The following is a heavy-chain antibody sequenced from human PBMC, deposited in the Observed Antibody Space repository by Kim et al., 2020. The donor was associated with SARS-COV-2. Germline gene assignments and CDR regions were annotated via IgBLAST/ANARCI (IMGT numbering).Heavy chain of an antibody. Sequence: GGSLRLSCAASGFTFSSHAMSWVRQAPGKGLEWVSVIYSGGSSTYYADSVKGRFTISRDNSKNTLYLQMNSLRAEDTAVYYCAKEEDYYGSGSYYPDYWGQGTLVTVSS. J-gene: IGHJ4*02. CDR2: IYSGGSST. V-gene: IGHV3-23*03. CDR1: GFTFSSHA. CDR3: AKEEDYYGSGSYYPDY. D-gene: IGHD3-10*01.